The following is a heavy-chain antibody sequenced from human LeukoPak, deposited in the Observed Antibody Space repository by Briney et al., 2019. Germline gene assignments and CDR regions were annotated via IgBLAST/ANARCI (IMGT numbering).Heavy chain of an antibody. Sequence: PGGSLRLSCAASGFTFSSYAMHWVRQAPGKGLEYVSVISSNGGSTYYANSVKGRFTISRDNSKNTLYLQMGSLRAEDMAVYYCVRGGLLWFGELSGYWGQGTLVTVSS. CDR3: VRGGLLWFGELSGY. CDR1: GFTFSSYA. J-gene: IGHJ4*02. V-gene: IGHV3-64*01. CDR2: ISSNGGST. D-gene: IGHD3-10*01.